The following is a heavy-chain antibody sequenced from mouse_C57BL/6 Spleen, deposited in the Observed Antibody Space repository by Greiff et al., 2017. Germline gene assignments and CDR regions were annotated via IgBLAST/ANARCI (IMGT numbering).Heavy chain of an antibody. V-gene: IGHV1-82*01. CDR1: GYAFSSSW. D-gene: IGHD3-2*02. Sequence: VQLQQSGPELVKPGASVKISCKASGYAFSSSWMNWVKQRPGKGLELIGRIYPGDGDTNYNGKFKGKATLTADKSSSTAYMQLSSLTSEDSAVYFCQTAQDFDYWGQGTTLTVSS. J-gene: IGHJ2*01. CDR2: IYPGDGDT. CDR3: QTAQDFDY.